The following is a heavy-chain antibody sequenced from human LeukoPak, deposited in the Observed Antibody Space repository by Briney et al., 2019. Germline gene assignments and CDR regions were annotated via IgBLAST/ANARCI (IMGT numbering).Heavy chain of an antibody. J-gene: IGHJ3*02. CDR1: GFAFSSYG. V-gene: IGHV3-30*02. CDR2: IRYDGSNK. CDR3: AKLLVTYYYDSSGYADAFDI. Sequence: GGSLRLSCAASGFAFSSYGMHWVRQAPGKGLEWVAFIRYDGSNKYYADSVKRRFTISRDNSKNTLYLQINSLRAEDTAVYYCAKLLVTYYYDSSGYADAFDIWGQGTMVTVSS. D-gene: IGHD3-22*01.